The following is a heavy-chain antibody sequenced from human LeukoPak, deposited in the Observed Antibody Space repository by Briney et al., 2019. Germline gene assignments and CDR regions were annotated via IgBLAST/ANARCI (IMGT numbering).Heavy chain of an antibody. CDR2: MNPNSGNT. Sequence: GSSVKVSCKASGYTFTSYDINWVRQATGQGLEWMGWMNPNSGNTGYAQKFQGRVTMTRNTSISTAYMELSSLRSEDTAVYYCARVRSGSGWYRDFDYWGQGTLVTVSS. J-gene: IGHJ4*02. D-gene: IGHD6-19*01. CDR1: GYTFTSYD. CDR3: ARVRSGSGWYRDFDY. V-gene: IGHV1-8*01.